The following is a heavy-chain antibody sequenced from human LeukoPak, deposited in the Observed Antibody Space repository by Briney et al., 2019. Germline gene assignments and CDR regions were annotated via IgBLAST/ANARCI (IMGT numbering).Heavy chain of an antibody. V-gene: IGHV3-23*01. Sequence: GGSLRLSCAASGFAFGSYAMSWVRQAPGKGLEWVSAISGSGGNIYYGDSVKGRLTISRDNSKNTLYLQMNSLRAEDTAVYYCAKDRFGSGSPNWFAPWGQGTLVTVSS. D-gene: IGHD3-10*01. CDR1: GFAFGSYA. J-gene: IGHJ5*02. CDR2: ISGSGGNI. CDR3: AKDRFGSGSPNWFAP.